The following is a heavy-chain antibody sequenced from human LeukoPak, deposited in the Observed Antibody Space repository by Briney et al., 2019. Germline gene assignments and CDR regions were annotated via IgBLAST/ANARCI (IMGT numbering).Heavy chain of an antibody. CDR1: GDIDSSYSAA. Sequence: QTLSLTCAISGDIDSSYSAAWNWIRQSPSRGIEWLGRTYYRSKWYNDYAVSVKSRITFNPDTSKNQFSLQLSSVTPEDTAVYYCARQNNTYHHYNLGWFDPWGQGTLVAVSS. J-gene: IGHJ5*02. CDR3: ARQNNTYHHYNLGWFDP. CDR2: TYYRSKWYN. D-gene: IGHD5-24*01. V-gene: IGHV6-1*01.